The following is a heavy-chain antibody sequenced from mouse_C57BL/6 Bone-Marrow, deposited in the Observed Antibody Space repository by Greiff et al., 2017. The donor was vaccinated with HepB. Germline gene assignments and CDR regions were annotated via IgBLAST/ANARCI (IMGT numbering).Heavy chain of an antibody. D-gene: IGHD3-3*01. V-gene: IGHV1-64*01. J-gene: IGHJ3*01. Sequence: QVQLKQPGAELVKPGASVKLSCKASGYTFTSYWMHWVKQRPGQGLEWIGMIHPNSGSTNYNEKFKSKATLTVDKSSSTAYMQLSSLTSEDSAVYYCARKGLFWFAYWGQGTLVTVSA. CDR2: IHPNSGST. CDR1: GYTFTSYW. CDR3: ARKGLFWFAY.